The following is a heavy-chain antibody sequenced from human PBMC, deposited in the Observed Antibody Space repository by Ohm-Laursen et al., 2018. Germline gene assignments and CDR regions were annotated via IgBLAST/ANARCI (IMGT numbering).Heavy chain of an antibody. CDR2: ISYDGSNK. CDR3: AKEGADSSSWGGYYYYYYGMDV. CDR1: GFTFSSYG. V-gene: IGHV3-30*18. D-gene: IGHD6-6*01. Sequence: SLRLSCAASGFTFSSYGMHWVRQAPGKGLEWVAVISYDGSNKYYADSVKGRFAISRDNSKNTLYLQMNSLRAEDTAVYYCAKEGADSSSWGGYYYYYYGMDVWGQGTTVTVSS. J-gene: IGHJ6*02.